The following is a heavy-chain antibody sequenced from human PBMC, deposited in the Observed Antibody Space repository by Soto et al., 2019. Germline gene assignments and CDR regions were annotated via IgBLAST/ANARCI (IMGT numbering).Heavy chain of an antibody. CDR2: NYSSGST. Sequence: PSQTLSLTCPVSGGSISSSSYYCGCLSPAPGKGLEWIGSNYSSGSTYYNPSLKSRVTISVDTSINQFSLKLSSVTAADTAVYYSARLVLIAARLRGDNGFDPGGQGTLVTVS. V-gene: IGHV4-39*01. J-gene: IGHJ5*02. CDR3: ARLVLIAARLRGDNGFDP. CDR1: GGSISSSSYY. D-gene: IGHD6-6*01.